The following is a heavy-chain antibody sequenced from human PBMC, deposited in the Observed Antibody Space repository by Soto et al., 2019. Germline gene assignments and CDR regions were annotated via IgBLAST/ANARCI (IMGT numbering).Heavy chain of an antibody. Sequence: GGSLRLSCAASGFTFSSYGMHWVRQAPGKGLEWVAVIWYDGSNKYYADSVKGRFTISRDNSKNTLYLQMNSLRAEDTAVYYCARKYSNYPYGMDVWGQGTTVTVS. J-gene: IGHJ6*02. CDR1: GFTFSSYG. D-gene: IGHD4-4*01. CDR3: ARKYSNYPYGMDV. V-gene: IGHV3-33*01. CDR2: IWYDGSNK.